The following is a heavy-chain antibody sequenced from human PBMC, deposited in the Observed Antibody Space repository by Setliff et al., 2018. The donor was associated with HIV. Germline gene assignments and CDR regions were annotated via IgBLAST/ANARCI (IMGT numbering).Heavy chain of an antibody. CDR2: IKKDGTDK. V-gene: IGHV3-7*01. CDR1: GYSISSGYY. J-gene: IGHJ6*02. D-gene: IGHD3-3*02. CDR3: TRKLAPGHGMDV. Sequence: PSETLSLTCAVSGYSISSGYYWGWNRQPPGKGLEWVANIKKDGTDKYYVDSVGDRFTISRDNARNSLFLQMNSLRAEDTGVYYCTRKLAPGHGMDVWGQGTTVTVS.